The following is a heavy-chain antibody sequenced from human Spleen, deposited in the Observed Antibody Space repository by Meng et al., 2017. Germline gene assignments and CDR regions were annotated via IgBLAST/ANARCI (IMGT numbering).Heavy chain of an antibody. CDR3: SGHVDY. Sequence: DVQLWEAGGGFVKPRGSLRLSCAASGFTFSNAWMTWVRQAPGKGLEWIGRMKSNVDGGTVDYAAAVKGRFFISRDDSENTFYLQMNSLKTEDTAVYYCSGHVDYWGHGTLVTVSS. CDR1: GFTFSNAW. J-gene: IGHJ4*01. CDR2: MKSNVDGGTV. V-gene: IGHV3-15*01.